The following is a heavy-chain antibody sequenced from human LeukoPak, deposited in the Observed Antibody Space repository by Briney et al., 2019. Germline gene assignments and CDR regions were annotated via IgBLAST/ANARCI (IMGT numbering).Heavy chain of an antibody. V-gene: IGHV3-7*01. Sequence: GGSLRLSCAASGFTFSSYWMSWVRQAPGKGLEWVANIKQDGSEKYYVDSVKGRFTISRDNAKNSLYLQMNSLRAEDTAVYYCARVGSGTSCPFDYWGQGTLVTVSS. J-gene: IGHJ4*02. D-gene: IGHD2-2*01. CDR2: IKQDGSEK. CDR1: GFTFSSYW. CDR3: ARVGSGTSCPFDY.